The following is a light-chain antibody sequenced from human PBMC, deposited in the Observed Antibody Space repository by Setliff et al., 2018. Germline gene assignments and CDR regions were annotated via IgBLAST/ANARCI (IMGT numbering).Light chain of an antibody. CDR2: DVV. J-gene: IGLJ2*01. CDR1: SSDVGGYNY. CDR3: SSYTTISTLV. V-gene: IGLV2-14*03. Sequence: QSSLTQPASVSGSPGQPITISCTGTSSDVGGYNYVSWYQQHPGKAPKVIIYDVVVRPSGVSNRFSGSKSGNTASLAISGLQAEDEADYYCSSYTTISTLVFGGGTKVTVL.